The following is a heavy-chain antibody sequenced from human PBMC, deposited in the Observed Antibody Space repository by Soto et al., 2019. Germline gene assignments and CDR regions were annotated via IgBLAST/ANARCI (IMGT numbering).Heavy chain of an antibody. D-gene: IGHD3-9*01. CDR1: GGSISSSNW. Sequence: SETLSLTCAVSGGSISSSNWWSWVRQPPGKGLEWIGEIYHSGSTNYNPSLKSRVTISVDKSKNQISLKMSSVTAADTAVYYCARDAGDVNYDILTGYYRNNWFDPWGQGSLVTVFS. V-gene: IGHV4-4*02. CDR3: ARDAGDVNYDILTGYYRNNWFDP. J-gene: IGHJ5*02. CDR2: IYHSGST.